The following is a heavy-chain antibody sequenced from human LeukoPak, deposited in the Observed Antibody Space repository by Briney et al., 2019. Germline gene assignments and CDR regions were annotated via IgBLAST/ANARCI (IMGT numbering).Heavy chain of an antibody. D-gene: IGHD2-2*02. CDR3: ARCGQVVPAAIGPWDYYYYMDV. V-gene: IGHV4-4*07. Sequence: SETLSLTCTVSGGSISSYYWSWIRQPPGKGLEWIGRIYTSGSTNYNPSLKSRVTMSVDTSKNQFSLKLSSVTAADTAVYYCARCGQVVPAAIGPWDYYYYMDVWGKGTTVTVSS. CDR2: IYTSGST. CDR1: GGSISSYY. J-gene: IGHJ6*03.